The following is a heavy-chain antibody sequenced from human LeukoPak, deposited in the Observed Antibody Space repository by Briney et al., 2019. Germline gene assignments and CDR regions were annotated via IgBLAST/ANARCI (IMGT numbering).Heavy chain of an antibody. V-gene: IGHV3-21*06. CDR2: ISSGSTYI. CDR1: GFTFKNYG. CDR3: ARSKGGAQREYGMDV. D-gene: IGHD6-25*01. J-gene: IGHJ6*02. Sequence: GRSLRLFCAASGFTFKNYGMNWVRQAPGKGLEWVSSISSGSTYIDNADSLKGRFTISRDNAKNSLYLEMNSLRAEDTAVYYCARSKGGAQREYGMDVWGQGTTVTVSS.